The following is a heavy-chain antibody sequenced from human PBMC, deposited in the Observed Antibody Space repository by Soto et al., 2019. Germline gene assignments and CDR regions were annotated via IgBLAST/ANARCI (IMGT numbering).Heavy chain of an antibody. V-gene: IGHV4-31*03. J-gene: IGHJ6*02. CDR1: GGSISSGGYY. D-gene: IGHD3-22*01. Sequence: SETLSLTCTVSGGSISSGGYYCSWIRQHPGKGLEWIGYIYYSGSTYYNPSLKSRVTISVDTSKNQFSLKLSSVTAADTAVYYCARATYYYDSSGSYYYYYGMDVWGQGTTVTVSS. CDR2: IYYSGST. CDR3: ARATYYYDSSGSYYYYYGMDV.